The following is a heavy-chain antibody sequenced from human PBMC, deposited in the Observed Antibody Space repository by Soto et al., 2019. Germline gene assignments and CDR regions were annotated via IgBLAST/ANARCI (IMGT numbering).Heavy chain of an antibody. CDR1: GLTFSRYA. D-gene: IGHD3-22*01. CDR2: MSGGGETT. J-gene: IGHJ4*02. Sequence: EVQLLESGGGLVQPGGSLRLSCAASGLTFSRYAMTWVRQAPVKGLEWVSAMSGGGETTYYADSVKGRFTISRDNSRNTLYLQMNSLRAEDTAAYYCAKWHTYYYDSRGFSGFDCWGRGTLVTVSS. V-gene: IGHV3-23*01. CDR3: AKWHTYYYDSRGFSGFDC.